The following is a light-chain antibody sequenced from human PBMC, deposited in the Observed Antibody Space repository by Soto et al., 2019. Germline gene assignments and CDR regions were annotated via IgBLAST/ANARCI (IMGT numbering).Light chain of an antibody. J-gene: IGLJ2*01. CDR1: SSNIGAGYD. V-gene: IGLV1-40*01. Sequence: QSVLTQPPSVSGAPGQRVTISCTGSSSNIGAGYDVHWYQQLPGTAPKLLIYGKINRPSGVPDRFSGSKSGTSASLAITGLQAEDEADYYCQSYDSSLSGSVFGGGTTLTVL. CDR2: GKI. CDR3: QSYDSSLSGSV.